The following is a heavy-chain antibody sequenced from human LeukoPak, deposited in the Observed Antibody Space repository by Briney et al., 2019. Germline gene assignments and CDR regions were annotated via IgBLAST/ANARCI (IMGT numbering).Heavy chain of an antibody. CDR1: GFTFSSYS. J-gene: IGHJ4*02. V-gene: IGHV3-48*04. CDR3: ARQSLRLGSRSSYYDSSGLSDFDY. Sequence: TGGSLRLSCAASGFTFSSYSMNWVRQAPGKGLEWVAYITWGITTIYYADSVKGRFTISRDNAKNSLYLQMNSLRAEDTAVYYCARQSLRLGSRSSYYDSSGLSDFDYWGQGTLVTVSS. D-gene: IGHD3-22*01. CDR2: ITWGITTI.